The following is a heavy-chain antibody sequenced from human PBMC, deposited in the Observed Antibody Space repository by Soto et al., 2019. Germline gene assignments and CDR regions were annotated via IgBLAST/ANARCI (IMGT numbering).Heavy chain of an antibody. CDR1: GYSFTSYW. Sequence: GESLKISCKGSGYSFTSYWIGWVRQMPGKGLEWMGIIYPGDSDTRYSPSFQGQVTISADKSISTAYLQWSSLKASDTAMYYCARGHCTNGVCYNYGMDVWGQGTTVTVSS. J-gene: IGHJ6*02. D-gene: IGHD2-8*01. CDR3: ARGHCTNGVCYNYGMDV. CDR2: IYPGDSDT. V-gene: IGHV5-51*01.